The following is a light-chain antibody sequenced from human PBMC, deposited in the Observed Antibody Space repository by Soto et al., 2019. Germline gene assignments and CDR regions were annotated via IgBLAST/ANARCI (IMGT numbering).Light chain of an antibody. CDR3: QTWGTGIQV. J-gene: IGLJ1*01. CDR2: LNSDGSH. CDR1: SGHSNDA. Sequence: QLVLTQSPSASASLGASVKLTCTLSSGHSNDAIAWHQQQPEKGPRYLMKLNSDGSHYKGDGIPDRFSGSSSGAERYLTISSLQSEDEADYYCQTWGTGIQVFGTGTKLTVL. V-gene: IGLV4-69*01.